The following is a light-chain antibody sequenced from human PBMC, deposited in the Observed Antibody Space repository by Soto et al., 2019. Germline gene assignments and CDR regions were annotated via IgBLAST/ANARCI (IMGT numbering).Light chain of an antibody. Sequence: QSVLTQPPSVSAAPGQKVTISCSGSSSNIGSNYVSWYQQLPGTAPKLLICDNNKRPSGIPDRFPGSKSDTSATLGITGLQTGDEADYYCATWDSTLSAVVFGGGTKLTVL. J-gene: IGLJ2*01. V-gene: IGLV1-51*01. CDR2: DNN. CDR1: SSNIGSNY. CDR3: ATWDSTLSAVV.